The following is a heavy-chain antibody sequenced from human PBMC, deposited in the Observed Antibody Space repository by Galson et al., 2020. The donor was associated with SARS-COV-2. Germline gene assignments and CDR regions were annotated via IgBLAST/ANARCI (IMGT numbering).Heavy chain of an antibody. CDR1: GFTFSSYA. CDR2: ISYDGSNK. D-gene: IGHD3-22*01. Sequence: GGSLRLSCAASGFTFSSYAMHWVRQAPGKGLEWLAVISYDGSNKYYADSVNGRFTISRDNSKNTLYLQMYSLRAEDTDVYYCARGTMRVVVTTHFDYWGQGTLVTVSS. V-gene: IGHV3-30*04. CDR3: ARGTMRVVVTTHFDY. J-gene: IGHJ4*02.